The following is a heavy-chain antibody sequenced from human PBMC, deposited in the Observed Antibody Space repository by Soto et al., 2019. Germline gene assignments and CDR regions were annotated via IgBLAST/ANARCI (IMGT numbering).Heavy chain of an antibody. CDR2: ISGSGGST. CDR3: ASYCTGGSCRFDY. CDR1: GFTFSSYA. V-gene: IGHV3-23*01. J-gene: IGHJ4*02. D-gene: IGHD2-15*01. Sequence: PGGSLRLSCAASGFTFSSYAMSWVRQAPGKGLEWVSAISGSGGSTYYADSVKGRFTISRDNYKNTLSLRMNSLRAEDTARYYCASYCTGGSCRFDYWGQGILVTVSS.